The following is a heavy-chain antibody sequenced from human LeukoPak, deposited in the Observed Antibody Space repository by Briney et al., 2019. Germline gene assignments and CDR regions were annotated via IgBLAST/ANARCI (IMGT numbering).Heavy chain of an antibody. V-gene: IGHV4-34*01. CDR1: GGSFSGYY. J-gene: IGHJ4*02. CDR2: INHSGST. CDR3: ARDSGEAEVPAAMFDY. Sequence: MTSESLSLTCAVYGGSFSGYYWSWIRQPPGKGPEWIGEINHSGSTNYNPSLKSRVTISVDTSKNQFSLKLSSATAADTAVYYCARDSGEAEVPAAMFDYWGQGTLVTASS. D-gene: IGHD2-2*01.